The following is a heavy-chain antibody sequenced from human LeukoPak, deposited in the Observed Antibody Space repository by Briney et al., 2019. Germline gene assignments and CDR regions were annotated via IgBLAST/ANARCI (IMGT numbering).Heavy chain of an antibody. Sequence: ASVKVSCKASGYTFTSYYMHWVRQAPGQGLEWMGVSNPSGVGTNYAQKFQGGVTMTRGTSTTTVYMELSSLRSEDTAVYYCAREESGGYFDYWGQGTLVTVSS. D-gene: IGHD2-8*02. CDR2: SNPSGVGT. J-gene: IGHJ4*02. CDR3: AREESGGYFDY. V-gene: IGHV1-46*01. CDR1: GYTFTSYY.